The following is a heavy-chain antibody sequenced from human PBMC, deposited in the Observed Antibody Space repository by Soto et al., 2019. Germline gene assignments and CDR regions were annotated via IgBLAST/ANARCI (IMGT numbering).Heavy chain of an antibody. CDR2: IKRDASEK. CDR3: ASDSGYGSASSVNHDLDY. V-gene: IGHV3-7*01. J-gene: IGHJ4*02. Sequence: EVQLVESGGGLVQPGGSLRLSCAASGFAFGNYWMSWVRQVPGKGLEWLGTIKRDASEKKYVDSVRGRFTMSRDNAKNSLYLQMDSLRGEDTAVYYCASDSGYGSASSVNHDLDYWGQGTLVIVSS. D-gene: IGHD3-10*01. CDR1: GFAFGNYW.